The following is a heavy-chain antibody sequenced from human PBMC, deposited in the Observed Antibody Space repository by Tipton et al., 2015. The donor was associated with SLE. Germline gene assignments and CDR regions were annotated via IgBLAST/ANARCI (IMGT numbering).Heavy chain of an antibody. CDR3: ARHSWVDGSSWYDY. V-gene: IGHV4-39*07. CDR1: GGSISSSSYY. CDR2: IYYSGST. D-gene: IGHD6-13*01. Sequence: TLSLTCTVSGGSISSSSYYRGWIRQPPGKGLEWIGSIYYSGSTYYNPSLKSRVTISVDTSKNQFSLKVSSVTAADTAVYYCARHSWVDGSSWYDYWGQGTLVTVSS. J-gene: IGHJ4*02.